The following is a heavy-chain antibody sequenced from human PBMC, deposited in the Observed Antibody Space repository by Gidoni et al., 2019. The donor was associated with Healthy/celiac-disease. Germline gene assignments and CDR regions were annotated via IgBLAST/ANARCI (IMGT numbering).Heavy chain of an antibody. Sequence: QVQLVESGGGVVQPGRSLRLSCAASGFTFSSYGMHWVRQAPGKGLEWVAVIWYDGSNKYYADSVKGRFTISRDNSKNTLYLQMNSLRAEDTAVYYCARDRTPSSSNYYGMDVWGQGTTVTVSS. J-gene: IGHJ6*02. D-gene: IGHD6-13*01. V-gene: IGHV3-33*01. CDR3: ARDRTPSSSNYYGMDV. CDR1: GFTFSSYG. CDR2: IWYDGSNK.